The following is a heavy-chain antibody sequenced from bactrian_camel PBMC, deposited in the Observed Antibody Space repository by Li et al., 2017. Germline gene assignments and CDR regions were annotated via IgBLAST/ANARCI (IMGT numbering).Heavy chain of an antibody. V-gene: IGHV3S25*01. D-gene: IGHD4*01. CDR1: GVTCNRYC. J-gene: IGHJ6*01. Sequence: QLVASGGGSVQSGGSLRLSCATSGVTCNRYCLGWFRQAPGKEREGVAMIYGTSGTIYYTDSVKRRFTISQDNAKRTVYLQMNSLKPEDMAMYYCASPTIATMYPPFGYWGQGTQVTVS. CDR3: ASPTIATMYPPFGY. CDR2: IYGTSGTI.